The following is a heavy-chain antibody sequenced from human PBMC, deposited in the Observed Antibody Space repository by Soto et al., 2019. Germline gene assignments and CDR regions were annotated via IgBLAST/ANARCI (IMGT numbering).Heavy chain of an antibody. Sequence: EVQLVESGGGLVQPGRSLRLSCAASGFTFDDYGMHWVRQAPGKGLEWVSGISWDSGSIGYADPVKGRFAISRDNAKDSLYLQMNSLRGEDTALYYCAKLGCGRTSCYLYDSLDVWGKGTTVTVSS. J-gene: IGHJ6*03. D-gene: IGHD2-2*01. CDR2: ISWDSGSI. CDR1: GFTFDDYG. V-gene: IGHV3-9*01. CDR3: AKLGCGRTSCYLYDSLDV.